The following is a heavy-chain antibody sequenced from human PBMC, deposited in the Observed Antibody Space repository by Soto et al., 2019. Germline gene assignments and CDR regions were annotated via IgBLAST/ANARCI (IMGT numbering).Heavy chain of an antibody. J-gene: IGHJ4*02. CDR1: GFTFSTYV. D-gene: IGHD1-20*01. V-gene: IGHV3-23*01. Sequence: EVQLLESGGGLVQPGGSLRLSCAASGFTFSTYVMAWVRQAPGKGLEWVSAITGGASGIYYADSVRGRFTISRDNSKNTLYLQMSSLRAEDTAVYYCAKYYNWNDADFWGRGTLVTVSS. CDR3: AKYYNWNDADF. CDR2: ITGGASGI.